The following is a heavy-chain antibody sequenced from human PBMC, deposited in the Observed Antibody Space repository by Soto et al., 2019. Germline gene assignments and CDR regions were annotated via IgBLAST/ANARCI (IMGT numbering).Heavy chain of an antibody. CDR1: GFTFTTYW. CDR3: VRGGHGSGSYLGSY. D-gene: IGHD3-10*01. V-gene: IGHV3-7*03. J-gene: IGHJ4*02. Sequence: GGSLRLSCVASGFTFTTYWMSCVRQAPGKRLEWVANIRQDGGAQYYVDSVKGRFTISRDNAKNSVYLQMDSLRAEDTAVYYCVRGGHGSGSYLGSYWGQGILVTVSS. CDR2: IRQDGGAQ.